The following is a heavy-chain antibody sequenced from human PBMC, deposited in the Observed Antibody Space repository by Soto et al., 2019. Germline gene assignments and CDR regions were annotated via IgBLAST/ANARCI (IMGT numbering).Heavy chain of an antibody. CDR1: GFTFSSYA. D-gene: IGHD3-10*01. V-gene: IGHV3-23*01. CDR3: AKEWDKGSYFDY. J-gene: IGHJ4*02. Sequence: GGSLRLSCAASGFTFSSYAMSWVRQAPGKGLEWVSGISGSGGSTYYADSVKGRFTISRDNSKNTLSLQMNSLRAVDTAVYYCAKEWDKGSYFDYWGQGTLVTVSS. CDR2: ISGSGGST.